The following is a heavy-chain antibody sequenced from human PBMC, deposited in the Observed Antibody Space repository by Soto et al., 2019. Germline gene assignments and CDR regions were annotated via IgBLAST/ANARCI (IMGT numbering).Heavy chain of an antibody. CDR3: AKEPVRAATDYYFDY. J-gene: IGHJ4*02. CDR1: GFTFSSYG. CDR2: ISYDGSNK. D-gene: IGHD6-13*01. Sequence: GGSLRLSCAASGFTFSSYGMHWVRQAPGKGLEWVAAISYDGSNKYYADSVKGRFTISRDNSKNTLYLQMNSLRAEDTAVYYCAKEPVRAATDYYFDYWGQGTLVTVSS. V-gene: IGHV3-30*18.